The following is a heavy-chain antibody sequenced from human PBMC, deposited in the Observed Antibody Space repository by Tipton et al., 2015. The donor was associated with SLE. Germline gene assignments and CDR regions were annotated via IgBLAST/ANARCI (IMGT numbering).Heavy chain of an antibody. Sequence: GLVKPSETLSLTCTVSDGSISDYYWTWIRQPAGEGLEWIGRIYASGSTNYNPSLRSRAAMSVDTSKSHFTLKLTSVTAADTAVYYCARDPPTVAGTFDSWGQGTLVTVSS. D-gene: IGHD6-19*01. CDR1: DGSISDYY. V-gene: IGHV4-4*07. CDR3: ARDPPTVAGTFDS. J-gene: IGHJ4*02. CDR2: IYASGST.